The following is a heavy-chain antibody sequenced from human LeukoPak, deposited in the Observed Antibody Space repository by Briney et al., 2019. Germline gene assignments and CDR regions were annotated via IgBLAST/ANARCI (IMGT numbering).Heavy chain of an antibody. D-gene: IGHD5-18*01. CDR1: GASINSFY. CDR3: ARSGYIYGADAFDI. CDR2: LSHRGYT. V-gene: IGHV4-59*01. Sequence: SETLSLTCAVSGASINSFYWSWIRQPPGKGLEWIGYLSHRGYTTYNPSLKSRVTMSVDTSKNYLSLKLTSMTAADTALYYCARSGYIYGADAFDIWGQGTMVSVSS. J-gene: IGHJ3*02.